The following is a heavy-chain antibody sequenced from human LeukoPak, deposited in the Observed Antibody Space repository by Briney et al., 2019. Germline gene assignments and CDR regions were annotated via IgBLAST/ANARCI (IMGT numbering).Heavy chain of an antibody. Sequence: ASVKVSCKASGYTFTSYGISWVRQAPGQGLEWMGWISAYNGNTNYAQKLQGRVTMTTDTSTSTAYMELRSLRSDNTAVYYCARDDYSNDDYYYYGMDVWGQGTTVTVSS. CDR1: GYTFTSYG. J-gene: IGHJ6*02. CDR3: ARDDYSNDDYYYYGMDV. CDR2: ISAYNGNT. V-gene: IGHV1-18*01. D-gene: IGHD4-11*01.